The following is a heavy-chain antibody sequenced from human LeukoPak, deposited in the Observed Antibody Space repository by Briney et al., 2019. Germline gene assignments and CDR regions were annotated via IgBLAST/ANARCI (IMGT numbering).Heavy chain of an antibody. J-gene: IGHJ4*02. CDR2: IKEDGSEK. CDR3: ARGGDIVVVPAAMSLDY. D-gene: IGHD2-2*01. Sequence: GGSLRLSCAVSGFTFSSYWMSWVRQAPGKGLEWVANIKEDGSEKYFVDSVKGRFTISRDNAKNSLYLQMKSLRAEDTAVYYCARGGDIVVVPAAMSLDYWGQGTLVTVSS. CDR1: GFTFSSYW. V-gene: IGHV3-7*02.